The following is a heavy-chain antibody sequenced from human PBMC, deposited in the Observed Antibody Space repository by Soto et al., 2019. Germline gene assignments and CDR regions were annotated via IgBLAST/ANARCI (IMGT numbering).Heavy chain of an antibody. CDR3: SWDASAYYQLHS. Sequence: EVQLVESGGGLVKPGGSLRLSCAASGLTFSHAWLTWVRRAPGKGLEWVGRIRIGGNTDYAVPVKGRFTMSRDDSRNTVSLQMNNLETEDTGIYYCSWDASAYYQLHSWGQGTLVTVSS. CDR1: GLTFSHAW. CDR2: IRIGGNT. J-gene: IGHJ4*02. D-gene: IGHD3-22*01. V-gene: IGHV3-15*01.